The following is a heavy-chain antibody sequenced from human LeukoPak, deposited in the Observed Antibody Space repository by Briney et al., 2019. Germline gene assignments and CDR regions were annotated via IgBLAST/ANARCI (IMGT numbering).Heavy chain of an antibody. CDR2: MSPSGDT. J-gene: IGHJ5*02. CDR3: ARNKQIDA. V-gene: IGHV4-38-2*01. Sequence: SGTLSLTCAVSGHSIGSAYYWGWIRQPPGKGLDWIGSMSPSGDTYHNPSLKSRLTMSIDTSQNQFSLKLNSVTAADTAVYYCARNKQIDAWGQGTLVTVSS. D-gene: IGHD1/OR15-1a*01. CDR1: GHSIGSAYY.